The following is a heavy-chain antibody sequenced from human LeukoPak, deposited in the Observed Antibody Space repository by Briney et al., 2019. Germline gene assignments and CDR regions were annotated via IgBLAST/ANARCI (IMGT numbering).Heavy chain of an antibody. Sequence: GGSLRLSCAASGFTFSSYWMSWVRQAPGKGLEWVANIKPDGSEECYVDSVKDRFTISRDNAENSLFLQINSLRADDTAVCYCARDDGIRTVDYWGQGTLVTVHS. CDR3: ARDDGIRTVDY. CDR2: IKPDGSEE. CDR1: GFTFSSYW. V-gene: IGHV3-7*01. J-gene: IGHJ4*02.